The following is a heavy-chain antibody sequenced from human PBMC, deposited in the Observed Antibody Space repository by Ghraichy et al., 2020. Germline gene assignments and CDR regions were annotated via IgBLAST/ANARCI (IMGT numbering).Heavy chain of an antibody. CDR2: IFSNDEK. CDR3: ARTGGYSGYELYYYYGMDV. D-gene: IGHD5-12*01. CDR1: GFSLSNARMG. J-gene: IGHJ6*02. V-gene: IGHV2-26*01. Sequence: SGPTLVKPTETLTLTCTVSGFSLSNARMGVSWIRQPPGKALEWLAHIFSNDEKSYSTSLKSRLTISKDTSKSQVVLTLTNMDPVDTATYYCARTGGYSGYELYYYYGMDVWGQGTTVTVSS.